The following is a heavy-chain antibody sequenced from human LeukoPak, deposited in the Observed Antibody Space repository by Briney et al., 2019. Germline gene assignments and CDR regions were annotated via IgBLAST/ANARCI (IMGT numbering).Heavy chain of an antibody. J-gene: IGHJ4*02. CDR1: GFTFSSYA. Sequence: GRSLTLSCAASGFTFSSYAMHWVRQAPGKGLEWVAVISYDGSNKYYADSVKGRFPIRRDKAKNTLYLQMNSLRAEDTAVYYCARASTRRITMVRGVITGASFDYWGQGTVARFSS. CDR3: ARASTRRITMVRGVITGASFDY. V-gene: IGHV3-30-3*01. D-gene: IGHD3-10*01. CDR2: ISYDGSNK.